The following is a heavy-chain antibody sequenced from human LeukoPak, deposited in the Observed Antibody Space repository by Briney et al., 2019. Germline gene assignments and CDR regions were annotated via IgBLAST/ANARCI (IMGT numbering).Heavy chain of an antibody. J-gene: IGHJ3*02. V-gene: IGHV4-59*01. Sequence: SETLSLTCTVSGGSISSYYWSWIRQPPGKGLEWIGFIYYSGSTNYNPSLKSRVTISVDTSKNQFSLKLSSVTAADTAVYYCARADDYDFWSGYPAAFDIWGQGTMVTVSS. D-gene: IGHD3-3*01. CDR1: GGSISSYY. CDR3: ARADDYDFWSGYPAAFDI. CDR2: IYYSGST.